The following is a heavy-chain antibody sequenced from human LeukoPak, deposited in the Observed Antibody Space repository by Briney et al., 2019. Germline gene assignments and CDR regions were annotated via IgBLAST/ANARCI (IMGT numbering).Heavy chain of an antibody. D-gene: IGHD5-18*01. CDR3: ARDQGYSYGYRDDTDAFDI. J-gene: IGHJ3*02. Sequence: SEALSLTCSVSGDSISSGRNYWGWIRQPPGKGLEWIGYIYYSGSTYYNPSLKSRVTISVDTSKNQFSLKLSSVTAADTAVYYCARDQGYSYGYRDDTDAFDIWGQGTMVTVSS. CDR2: IYYSGST. CDR1: GDSISSGRNY. V-gene: IGHV4-30-4*08.